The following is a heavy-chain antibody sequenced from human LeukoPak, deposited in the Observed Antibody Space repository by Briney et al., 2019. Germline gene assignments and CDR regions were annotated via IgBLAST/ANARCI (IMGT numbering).Heavy chain of an antibody. J-gene: IGHJ4*02. CDR3: AKGGAIVGATDFDY. Sequence: GGSLRLSCAASGLTFSTYAMSWVRQAPGNGLEWVSAISGSGGSTYYADSVKGRFTISRDNSKNTVYLLMNTLRAEDTAVYYCAKGGAIVGATDFDYWGQGTLVTVYS. CDR2: ISGSGGST. V-gene: IGHV3-23*01. CDR1: GLTFSTYA. D-gene: IGHD1-26*01.